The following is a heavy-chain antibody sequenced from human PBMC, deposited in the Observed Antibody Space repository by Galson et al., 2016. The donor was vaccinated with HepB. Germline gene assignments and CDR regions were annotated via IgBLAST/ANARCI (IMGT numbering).Heavy chain of an antibody. CDR1: GDTFTSYG. CDR3: ARGGSQGGMDV. Sequence: SVKVSCKASGDTFTSYGISWVRQAPGQGLEWMGWISISNGNTDYAQKFQGRVTMTTDTSTSTAYMELRSLRSDDTAVYCCARGGSQGGMDVWGLGTTVTVSS. CDR2: ISISNGNT. D-gene: IGHD1-26*01. V-gene: IGHV1-18*04. J-gene: IGHJ6*02.